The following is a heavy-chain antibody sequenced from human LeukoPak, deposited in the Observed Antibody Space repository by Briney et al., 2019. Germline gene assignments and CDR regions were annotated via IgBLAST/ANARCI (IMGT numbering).Heavy chain of an antibody. CDR2: ISYSGST. V-gene: IGHV4-59*01. CDR1: GGSISSDY. CDR3: ARGPHKFDY. J-gene: IGHJ4*02. Sequence: SETLSLTFTVSGGSISSDYWSWIRQPPGKGLEWIGYISYSGSTNYNPSLKSRVTISVDTSKHQFSLKLSAVTAADTAVYYCARGPHKFDYLGQGSLVTVSS.